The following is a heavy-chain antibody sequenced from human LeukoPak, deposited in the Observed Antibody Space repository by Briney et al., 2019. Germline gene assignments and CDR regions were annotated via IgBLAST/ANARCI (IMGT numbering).Heavy chain of an antibody. CDR3: ARVGHPTDIVAVPAARSDLGTFDY. CDR1: GYTFTGYY. Sequence: ASVKVSCEASGYTFTGYYMHWVRQAPGQGLEWMGWINPNSGGTNYAQKFQGRVTMTRDTSISTAYMELSRLTSDDTAVYYCARVGHPTDIVAVPAARSDLGTFDYWGQGTLVTVSS. D-gene: IGHD2-2*01. CDR2: INPNSGGT. V-gene: IGHV1-2*02. J-gene: IGHJ4*02.